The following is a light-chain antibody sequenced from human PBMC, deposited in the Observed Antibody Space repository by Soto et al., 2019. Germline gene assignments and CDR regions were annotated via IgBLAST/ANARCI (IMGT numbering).Light chain of an antibody. J-gene: IGLJ2*01. Sequence: QSALTQPASVSGSPGQSTTISCTGTSSDVGSYNLVSWYQQHSGKAPKLMIYEGSKRPSGVSNRFSGSKSGNTASLTISGLQAEDEADYYCCSYAGSSTVVFGGGTKLTAL. CDR3: CSYAGSSTVV. V-gene: IGLV2-23*01. CDR2: EGS. CDR1: SSDVGSYNL.